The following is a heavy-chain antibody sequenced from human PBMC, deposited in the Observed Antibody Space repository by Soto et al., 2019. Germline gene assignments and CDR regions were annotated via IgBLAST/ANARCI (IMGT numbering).Heavy chain of an antibody. V-gene: IGHV3-53*02. CDR3: ARDRPGDEGDAFYI. Sequence: EVQLVETGGGLIQPGGSLRLSCVASGLTVSSNYMNWVRQAPGKGLEWVSVLYSGGSTHYAGSVKGRFIISRDNSKNTLYLQMNSLRAEDTAVYYCARDRPGDEGDAFYIWGHGTMVTVSS. CDR2: LYSGGST. D-gene: IGHD3-10*01. J-gene: IGHJ3*02. CDR1: GLTVSSNY.